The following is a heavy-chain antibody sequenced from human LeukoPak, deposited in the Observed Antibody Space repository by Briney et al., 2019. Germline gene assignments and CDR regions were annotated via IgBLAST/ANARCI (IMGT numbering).Heavy chain of an antibody. CDR1: GYTFTSYG. J-gene: IGHJ5*02. Sequence: VASVKVSCKASGYTFTSYGISWVRQAPGQGLEWMGWISAYNGNTNYAQKLQGRVTMTTDTSTSTAYMELRSLRSDDTAVYYCAREGLQGYCSSTSCYNNWFDPWGQGTLVTVSS. CDR3: AREGLQGYCSSTSCYNNWFDP. D-gene: IGHD2-2*01. CDR2: ISAYNGNT. V-gene: IGHV1-18*01.